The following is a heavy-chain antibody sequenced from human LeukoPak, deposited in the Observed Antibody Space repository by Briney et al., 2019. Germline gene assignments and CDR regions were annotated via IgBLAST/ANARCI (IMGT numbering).Heavy chain of an antibody. Sequence: TGGSLRLSCAGSGFTFSSYSFNWVRQAPGKGLEWVSSISSSSDYIDYADSVKGRFTISRDNAKKSLYLQMNSLRAEDTAVYYCAKPARTDYVDYWGQGTLVTVSS. V-gene: IGHV3-21*04. J-gene: IGHJ4*02. CDR1: GFTFSSYS. D-gene: IGHD1-14*01. CDR3: AKPARTDYVDY. CDR2: ISSSSDYI.